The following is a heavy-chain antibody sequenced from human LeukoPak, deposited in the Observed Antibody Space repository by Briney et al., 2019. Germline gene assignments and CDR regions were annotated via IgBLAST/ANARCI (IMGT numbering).Heavy chain of an antibody. J-gene: IGHJ4*02. CDR1: GFTFGDYA. V-gene: IGHV3-49*04. CDR3: TRTGSSGWYSLDYFDY. Sequence: PGGTLRRFCTTSGFTFGDYAMTWVRHAPGQGPEQISFIRSKANGGTTEYAASVKGRFTISRDDSKSIAYLQMNSLKTEDTAAYYCTRTGSSGWYSLDYFDYWGQGTLVTVSS. CDR2: IRSKANGGTT. D-gene: IGHD6-19*01.